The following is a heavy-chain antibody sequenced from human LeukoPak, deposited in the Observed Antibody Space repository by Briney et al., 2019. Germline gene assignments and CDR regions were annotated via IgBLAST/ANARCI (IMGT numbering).Heavy chain of an antibody. CDR3: AKDFTTTLDYDNWFDP. D-gene: IGHD4-17*01. V-gene: IGHV3-23*01. Sequence: GGSLRLSCAASGFTFSSYAMSWVRQAPGKGLEWVSAISGSGGSTYYADSVKGRFTISRDNSKNTLYLQMNSLRAEDTAVYYCAKDFTTTLDYDNWFDPWGQGTLVTVSS. J-gene: IGHJ5*02. CDR2: ISGSGGST. CDR1: GFTFSSYA.